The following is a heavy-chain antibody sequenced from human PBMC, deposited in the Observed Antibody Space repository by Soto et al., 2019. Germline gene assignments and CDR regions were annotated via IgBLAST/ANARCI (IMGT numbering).Heavy chain of an antibody. D-gene: IGHD5-18*01. V-gene: IGHV4-38-2*01. CDR2: IYHSGST. CDR1: GYSVISGYY. Sequence: PSETLSLTCAVSGYSVISGYYWGFIRQPPGKGLEWIGSIYHSGSTYYNPSLKSRVTISVDTSKNQFSLKLSSVTAADTAVYYCARVRGYSYGHLDYWGQGTLVTVSS. J-gene: IGHJ4*02. CDR3: ARVRGYSYGHLDY.